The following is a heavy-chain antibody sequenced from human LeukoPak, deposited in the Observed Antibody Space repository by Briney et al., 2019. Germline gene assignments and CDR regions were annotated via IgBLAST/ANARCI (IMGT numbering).Heavy chain of an antibody. V-gene: IGHV3-53*01. J-gene: IGHJ4*02. CDR1: GISVSNDY. Sequence: QPGGSLRLSCAASGISVSNDYMSWVRQAPGKGLEWVSAIYADGYTRDAASVKGRFSISRDNAKNSLYLQMNSLRAEDTAVYYCARVVLRFLEWLDYFDYWGQGTLVTVSS. CDR3: ARVVLRFLEWLDYFDY. CDR2: IYADGYT. D-gene: IGHD3-3*01.